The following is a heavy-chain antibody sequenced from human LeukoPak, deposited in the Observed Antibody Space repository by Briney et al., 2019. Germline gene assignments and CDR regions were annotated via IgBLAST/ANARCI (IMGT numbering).Heavy chain of an antibody. CDR3: ARGFEYYYGSGSYPYFDY. CDR1: GFTVSSNY. J-gene: IGHJ4*02. Sequence: GGSLRLSCAASGFTVSSNYMSWVRQAPGKGLEWVSVIYSGGSTYYADSVKGRFTISRDNSKNTLYLQMNSLRAEDTAVYYCARGFEYYYGSGSYPYFDYWGQGTLVTVSS. CDR2: IYSGGST. V-gene: IGHV3-53*01. D-gene: IGHD3-10*01.